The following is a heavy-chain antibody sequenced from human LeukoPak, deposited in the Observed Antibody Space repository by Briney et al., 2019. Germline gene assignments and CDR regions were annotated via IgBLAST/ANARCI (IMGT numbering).Heavy chain of an antibody. Sequence: GGSLRLSCAASGFTFSSSYMSWVRQAPGKGLEWVSAIYSGGSTYYADSVKGRFTISRDNSKNTLYLQMNSLRAEDTAVYYCARVEKIKAAFDYWGQGTLVTVSS. CDR2: IYSGGST. V-gene: IGHV3-53*01. CDR1: GFTFSSSY. CDR3: ARVEKIKAAFDY. D-gene: IGHD6-25*01. J-gene: IGHJ4*02.